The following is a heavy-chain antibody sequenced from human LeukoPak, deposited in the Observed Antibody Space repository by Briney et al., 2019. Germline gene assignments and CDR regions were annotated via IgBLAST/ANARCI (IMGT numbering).Heavy chain of an antibody. D-gene: IGHD3-3*01. CDR1: GYTFTSYG. Sequence: ASVKVSCKASGYTFTSYGISWVRQAPGQGLEWMGWISAYNGNTNYAQKLQGRVTMTTDTSTSTAYMELRSLRSDDTAVYYCARGGGNSHYEYYDFWSGYGDYWGQGTLVTVSS. CDR2: ISAYNGNT. V-gene: IGHV1-18*01. J-gene: IGHJ4*02. CDR3: ARGGGNSHYEYYDFWSGYGDY.